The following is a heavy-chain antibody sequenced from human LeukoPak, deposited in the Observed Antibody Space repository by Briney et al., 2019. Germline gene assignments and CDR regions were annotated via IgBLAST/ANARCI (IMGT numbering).Heavy chain of an antibody. Sequence: ASVKVSCKASGYAFTGYYMHWVRQASGQGLEWMGWINPNSGGTNYAQKFQGRVTMTRDTSISTAYMELSRLRSDDTAVYYCARGPAITMIVVVPGNYYMDVWGKGTTVTVSS. CDR3: ARGPAITMIVVVPGNYYMDV. V-gene: IGHV1-2*02. D-gene: IGHD3-22*01. CDR2: INPNSGGT. J-gene: IGHJ6*03. CDR1: GYAFTGYY.